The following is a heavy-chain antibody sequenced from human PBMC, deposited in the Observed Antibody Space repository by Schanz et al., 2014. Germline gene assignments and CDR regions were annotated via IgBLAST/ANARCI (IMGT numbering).Heavy chain of an antibody. Sequence: QVQLVQSGAEVKKPGASVKVSCKASGYTFTSSGFSWVRQAPGQGLEWMGWISGYNANTNSAQKVQGRFTMTTDTSTGTAYMELRSLRSEDTAVYYCARDPYSASYFPSPPLYGLDVWGQGTTVTVSS. D-gene: IGHD1-26*01. CDR3: ARDPYSASYFPSPPLYGLDV. CDR2: ISGYNANT. CDR1: GYTFTSSG. V-gene: IGHV1-18*01. J-gene: IGHJ6*02.